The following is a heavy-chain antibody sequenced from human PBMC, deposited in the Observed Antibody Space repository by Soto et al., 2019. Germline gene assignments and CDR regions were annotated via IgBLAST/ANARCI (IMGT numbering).Heavy chain of an antibody. CDR1: GFTFGNYA. Sequence: GSLRLSCAASGFTFGNYAFSCVRQAPGKGLEWVSVISGGGDATYYPDAVKGRFTTSRDNSKNTVYLQMNSLRAEDTAVYYCAKKSLLSITVPALDFFDFCGRGSLV. D-gene: IGHD6-19*01. V-gene: IGHV3-23*01. CDR3: AKKSLLSITVPALDFFDF. CDR2: ISGGGDAT. J-gene: IGHJ4*02.